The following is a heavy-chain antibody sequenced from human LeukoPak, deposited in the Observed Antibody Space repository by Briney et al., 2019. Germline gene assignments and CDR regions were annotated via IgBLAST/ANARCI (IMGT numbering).Heavy chain of an antibody. D-gene: IGHD3-22*01. V-gene: IGHV3-74*01. Sequence: GGSLRLSCAAPGFTFSSYWMHWVRQAPGKGLVWVSRINSDGSSTRYADSVKGRFTISRDNAKNTLYLQMNSLRAEATAVYYCARSHYYDSSGYLSYYYGMDVWGQGTTVTVSS. CDR1: GFTFSSYW. CDR3: ARSHYYDSSGYLSYYYGMDV. CDR2: INSDGSST. J-gene: IGHJ6*02.